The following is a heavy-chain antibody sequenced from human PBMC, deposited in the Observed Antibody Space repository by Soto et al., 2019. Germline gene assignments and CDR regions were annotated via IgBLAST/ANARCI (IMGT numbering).Heavy chain of an antibody. CDR2: ISSSSSTI. V-gene: IGHV3-48*01. CDR1: GFTFSSYS. Sequence: PGGSLRLSCAASGFTFSSYSMNWVRQAPGKGLEWVSYISSSSSTIYYADSVKGRFTISRDNAKNSLYLQMNSLRAEDTAVYYCARGENEETDPRGHDYWGQGTLVTISS. J-gene: IGHJ4*02. D-gene: IGHD1-1*01. CDR3: ARGENEETDPRGHDY.